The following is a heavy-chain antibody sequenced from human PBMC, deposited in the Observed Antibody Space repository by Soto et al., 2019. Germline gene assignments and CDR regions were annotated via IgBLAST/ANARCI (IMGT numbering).Heavy chain of an antibody. D-gene: IGHD2-21*02. CDR2: IYSSVST. Sequence: SETLSLTCSVSGGSVSSGGYYWSWIRQPPGKGLELIGFIYSSVSTNYNPSLKSRVNISVDTSNNQFSLKLNSVTAADTAVYYCARGRSWAYCSGDCYPHNWFDPWGQGTLVTVS. CDR1: GGSVSSGGYY. V-gene: IGHV4-61*08. CDR3: ARGRSWAYCSGDCYPHNWFDP. J-gene: IGHJ5*02.